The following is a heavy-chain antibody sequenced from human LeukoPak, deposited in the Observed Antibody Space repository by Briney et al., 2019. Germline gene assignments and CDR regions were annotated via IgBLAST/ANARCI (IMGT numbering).Heavy chain of an antibody. D-gene: IGHD3-22*01. V-gene: IGHV3-74*01. CDR3: ARRTSGYYYG. CDR1: GFTFSSYW. J-gene: IGHJ4*02. Sequence: EPGGSLMLSCATSGFTFSSYWMHSVRQAPGKGLGWVSRINSDGSSTSYADCVKGRFTISRDNAKNTLYLQMNSLRAEDTAVYYCARRTSGYYYGWGQGTLVTVSS. CDR2: INSDGSST.